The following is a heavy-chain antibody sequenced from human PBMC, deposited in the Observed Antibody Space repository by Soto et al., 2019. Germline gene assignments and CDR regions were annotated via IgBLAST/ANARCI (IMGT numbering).Heavy chain of an antibody. CDR3: ARGEQYIGRIFDX. CDR1: GDSVSSNSAG. CDR2: TYYRSKWYY. Sequence: PSQSLSLTCAITGDSVSSNSAGWSWVRQSPSRGLEWLGRTYYRSKWYYEYAVSVRGRITINPDTSKNQYSLQLKSVTPEDTAVYFCARGEQYIGRIFDXWGQGTSVTVSX. D-gene: IGHD1-26*01. J-gene: IGHJ4*01. V-gene: IGHV6-1*01.